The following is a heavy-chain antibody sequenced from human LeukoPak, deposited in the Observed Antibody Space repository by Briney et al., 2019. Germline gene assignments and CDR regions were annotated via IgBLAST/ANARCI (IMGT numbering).Heavy chain of an antibody. CDR3: ARALYSGSSLDY. J-gene: IGHJ4*02. Sequence: GGSLRLSCAASGFTFSTCSMNWVRQAPGKGLEWVSYISSSSNTIYYADSEKGRFTISRDNAKTSLYLQMNSLRAEDTAVYYCARALYSGSSLDYWGQGTLVTVAS. CDR2: ISSSSNTI. CDR1: GFTFSTCS. V-gene: IGHV3-48*01. D-gene: IGHD1-26*01.